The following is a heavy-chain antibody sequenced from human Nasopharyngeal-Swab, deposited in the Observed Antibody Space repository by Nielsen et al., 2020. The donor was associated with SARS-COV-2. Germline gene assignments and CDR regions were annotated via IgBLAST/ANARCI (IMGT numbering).Heavy chain of an antibody. V-gene: IGHV4-59*01. Sequence: SETLSLTCTVSGGSISSYYWSWIRQPPAKGLEWIGYIYYSGSTYYNPSLKSRVTISLDTSKNQFSLKLSPVTAADTAVYYCARAGVGIFGVVTAFDYWGQGTLVTVSS. J-gene: IGHJ4*02. CDR1: GGSISSYY. CDR3: ARAGVGIFGVVTAFDY. CDR2: IYYSGST. D-gene: IGHD3-3*01.